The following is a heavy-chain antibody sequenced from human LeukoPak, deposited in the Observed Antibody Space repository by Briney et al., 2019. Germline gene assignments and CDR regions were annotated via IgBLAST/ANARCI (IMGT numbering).Heavy chain of an antibody. Sequence: GESLKISCKGSGYTFTNYWIGWVRQMPGKGLEWMGIIYPGDSDTRYSPSFQGQVTISADKSISTAYLQWSSLKAPDTAMYYCARTGIAAAGLNWFDPWGQGTLVTVSS. CDR1: GYTFTNYW. CDR3: ARTGIAAAGLNWFDP. CDR2: IYPGDSDT. D-gene: IGHD6-13*01. V-gene: IGHV5-51*01. J-gene: IGHJ5*02.